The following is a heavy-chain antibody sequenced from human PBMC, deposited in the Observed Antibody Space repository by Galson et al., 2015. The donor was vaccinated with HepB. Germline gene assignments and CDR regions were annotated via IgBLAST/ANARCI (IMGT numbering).Heavy chain of an antibody. J-gene: IGHJ4*02. CDR1: GFTFSDYY. V-gene: IGHV3-11*03. Sequence: SLRLSCAASGFTFSDYYMSWIRQAPGKGLEWVSYISSSSSYTNYADSVKGRFTISRDNAKNSLYLQMNSLRAEDTAVYYCARPRSGYYLQHTDYWGQGTLVTVSS. D-gene: IGHD3-22*01. CDR2: ISSSSSYT. CDR3: ARPRSGYYLQHTDY.